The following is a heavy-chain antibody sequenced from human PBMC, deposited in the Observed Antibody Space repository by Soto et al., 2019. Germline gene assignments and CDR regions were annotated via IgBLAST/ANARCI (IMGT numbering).Heavy chain of an antibody. Sequence: SETLSLTCTVSGGSISSGDYYWSWIRQPPGKGLEWIGYIYYSGSAYYNPSLKSRVTISVDTSKNQFSLKLSSVTAADTAVYYCARVGWFGESSSVDWFDPWGQGTLVTVSS. CDR2: IYYSGSA. V-gene: IGHV4-30-4*01. J-gene: IGHJ5*02. CDR3: ARVGWFGESSSVDWFDP. CDR1: GGSISSGDYY. D-gene: IGHD3-10*01.